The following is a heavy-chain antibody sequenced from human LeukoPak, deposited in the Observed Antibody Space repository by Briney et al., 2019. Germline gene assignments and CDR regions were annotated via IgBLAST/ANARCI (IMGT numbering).Heavy chain of an antibody. D-gene: IGHD2-2*01. V-gene: IGHV4-34*01. J-gene: IGHJ6*02. Sequence: SETLSLTCAVYGGPFSGYYWSWIRQPPGKGLEWIGEINHSGSTNYNPSLKSRVTISVDTSKNQFSLKLSSVTAADTAVYYCAGEQDIVVVPAARYYYGMDVWGQGTTVTVSS. CDR3: AGEQDIVVVPAARYYYGMDV. CDR2: INHSGST. CDR1: GGPFSGYY.